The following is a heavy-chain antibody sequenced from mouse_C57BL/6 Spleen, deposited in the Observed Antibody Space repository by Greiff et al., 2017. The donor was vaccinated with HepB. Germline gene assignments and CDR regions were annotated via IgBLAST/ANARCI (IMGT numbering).Heavy chain of an antibody. CDR2: ISYDGSN. CDR1: GYSITSGYY. V-gene: IGHV3-6*01. J-gene: IGHJ4*01. Sequence: EVQLQESGPGLVKPSQSLSLTCSVTGYSITSGYYWNWLRQFPGNKLEWMGYISYDGSNNYNPSLKNRISITRDTAKNQFFLKLNSVTTEDTATYYCAAGYYAMDYWGQGTSVTVSS. CDR3: AAGYYAMDY.